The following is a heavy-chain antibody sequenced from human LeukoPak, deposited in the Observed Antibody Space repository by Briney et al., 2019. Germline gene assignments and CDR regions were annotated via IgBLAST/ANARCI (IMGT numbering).Heavy chain of an antibody. J-gene: IGHJ4*02. V-gene: IGHV3-33*01. D-gene: IGHD2-15*01. CDR3: ARVIGWSLFDC. CDR1: GFTFSSYG. Sequence: GGSLRLSCAASGFTFSSYGMHWVRQAPGKGLEWVAVIWYDGSKGYLADSVKGRFTISRDNSKNTVYLQMNSLKTEDTAVYYCARVIGWSLFDCWGQGTLVTVSS. CDR2: IWYDGSKG.